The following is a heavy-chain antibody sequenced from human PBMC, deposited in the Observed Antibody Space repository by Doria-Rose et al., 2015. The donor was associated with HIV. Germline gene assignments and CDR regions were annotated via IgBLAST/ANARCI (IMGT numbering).Heavy chain of an antibody. CDR1: GVSLSSPGMG. Sequence: QVTLKESGPVLVKPTETFTLTCTVSGVSLSSPGMGVSWIRQPPGKALEWLANIFSDDERSYKTSLKSRLTISRGTSKSQVVLTMTDMYPVDTATYYCARIKSSRWYHKYYFDFWGQGTLVIVSA. J-gene: IGHJ4*02. CDR3: ARIKSSRWYHKYYFDF. D-gene: IGHD6-13*01. CDR2: IFSDDER. V-gene: IGHV2-26*01.